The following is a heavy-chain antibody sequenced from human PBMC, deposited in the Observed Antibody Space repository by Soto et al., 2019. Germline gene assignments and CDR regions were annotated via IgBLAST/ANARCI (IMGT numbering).Heavy chain of an antibody. CDR3: AKDLWFGESLFDY. V-gene: IGHV3-30*18. J-gene: IGHJ4*02. CDR1: GFTFSSYG. Sequence: GGSLRLSCAASGFTFSSYGMHWVRQAPGKGLEWVAVISYDGSNKYYADSVKGRFTISRDNSKNTLYLQMNSLRAEDTAVYYCAKDLWFGESLFDYWGQGTLVTVSS. CDR2: ISYDGSNK. D-gene: IGHD3-10*01.